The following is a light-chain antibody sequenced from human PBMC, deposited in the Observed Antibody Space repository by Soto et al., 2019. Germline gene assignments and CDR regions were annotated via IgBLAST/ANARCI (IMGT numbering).Light chain of an antibody. Sequence: QSALTQPASVSGSPGQSITISCTGTSSDVGGYNYVSWYQQHPGKAPKLMIYKVSNRPSGVSNRFSGSKSGNTASLTISGLQAEDEADYYCSSYTSSSTEVFGGGTKLTVL. CDR3: SSYTSSSTEV. V-gene: IGLV2-14*01. CDR1: SSDVGGYNY. CDR2: KVS. J-gene: IGLJ2*01.